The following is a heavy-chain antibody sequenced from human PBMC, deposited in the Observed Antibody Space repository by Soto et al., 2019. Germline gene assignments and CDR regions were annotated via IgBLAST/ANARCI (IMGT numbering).Heavy chain of an antibody. V-gene: IGHV5-51*01. Sequence: LGESLKISCKGSGYSFTSYWIGWVRQMPGKGLEWMGIIYPGDSDTRYSPSFQGQVTISADKSISTAYLQWSSLKASDTAMYYCARQGAGYCSGGSCFHAFDIWGQGTMVTVSS. CDR1: GYSFTSYW. J-gene: IGHJ3*02. CDR3: ARQGAGYCSGGSCFHAFDI. CDR2: IYPGDSDT. D-gene: IGHD2-15*01.